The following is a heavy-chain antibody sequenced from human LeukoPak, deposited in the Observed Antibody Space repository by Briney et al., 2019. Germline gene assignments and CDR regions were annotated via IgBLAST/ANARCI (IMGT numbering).Heavy chain of an antibody. CDR3: ARDWDSSGYSYDY. V-gene: IGHV3-66*02. CDR1: GFTVSSNY. CDR2: IYSGGST. J-gene: IGHJ4*02. Sequence: PGGSLRLSCAASGFTVSSNYMSWVRQAPGKGLEWVSVIYSGGSTYYADSVMGRFTISRDNSKNTLYLQMNSLRAEDTAVYYCARDWDSSGYSYDYWGQGTLVTVSS. D-gene: IGHD3-22*01.